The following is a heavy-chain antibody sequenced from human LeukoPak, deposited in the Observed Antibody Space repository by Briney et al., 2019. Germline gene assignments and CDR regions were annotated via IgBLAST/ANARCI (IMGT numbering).Heavy chain of an antibody. D-gene: IGHD3-10*01. CDR2: ISFDGSYE. V-gene: IGHV3-30*03. CDR1: GFXFSTYG. Sequence: PGRSLRLSCAASGFXFSTYGMHWVRQAPGKGLEWVAVISFDGSYEYYADSVKGRFTISRDTSKNTLYLQMNSLRVEDTAVYYCARDFQGTDYWGQGTLVTVSS. J-gene: IGHJ4*02. CDR3: ARDFQGTDY.